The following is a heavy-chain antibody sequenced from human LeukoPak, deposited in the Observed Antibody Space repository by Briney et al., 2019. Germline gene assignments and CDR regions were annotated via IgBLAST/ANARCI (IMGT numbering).Heavy chain of an antibody. CDR1: GFTFSSYV. CDR2: ISGSGGST. D-gene: IGHD1-26*01. CDR3: VKVRGRARVGYFDY. J-gene: IGHJ4*02. Sequence: GGSLRLSCAASGFTFSSYVMSWVRQAPGKGLEWVSGISGSGGSTYYADSVKGRFTISRDNSENTLYLQMNSLRVEDTAIYYCVKVRGRARVGYFDYWGQGTLVTVSS. V-gene: IGHV3-23*01.